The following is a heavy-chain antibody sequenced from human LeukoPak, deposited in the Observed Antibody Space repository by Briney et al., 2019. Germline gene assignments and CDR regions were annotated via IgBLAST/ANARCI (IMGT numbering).Heavy chain of an antibody. Sequence: SETLSLTCTVSGGSISSYYWSWIRQPPGKGLEWIGYIYYSGSTNYNPSLKSRVTVSVDTSKNQFSLKLSSVTAADTAVYYYPRSTLGGRRTNWGQGTLVTVSS. J-gene: IGHJ4*02. D-gene: IGHD3-16*01. CDR3: PRSTLGGRRTN. V-gene: IGHV4-59*01. CDR1: GGSISSYY. CDR2: IYYSGST.